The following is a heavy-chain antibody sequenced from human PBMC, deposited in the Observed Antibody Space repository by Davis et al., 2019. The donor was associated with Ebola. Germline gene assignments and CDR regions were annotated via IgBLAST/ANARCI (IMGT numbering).Heavy chain of an antibody. CDR2: IYPGDSDT. J-gene: IGHJ1*01. CDR3: ARSLGGYCSGGSCYAGAYFQH. V-gene: IGHV5-51*01. D-gene: IGHD2-15*01. Sequence: GESLKISCKGSGYSFTSYWIGWVRQMPGKGLEWMGIIYPGDSDTRYSPSFQGQVTISADKSISTAYLQLSSLKASDTAMYYCARSLGGYCSGGSCYAGAYFQHWGQGTLVTVSS. CDR1: GYSFTSYW.